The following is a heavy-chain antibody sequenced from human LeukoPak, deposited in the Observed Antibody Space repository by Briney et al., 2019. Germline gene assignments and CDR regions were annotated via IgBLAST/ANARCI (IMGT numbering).Heavy chain of an antibody. J-gene: IGHJ2*01. D-gene: IGHD3-10*01. Sequence: TGGPLRLSCAASGFTFNNYAMNWVRQAPGKGLEWVSGVSAPGGRTYYADSVKGRFTISRDNSKNTLSLQMNSLRAEDTALYYCAKVRAYGLGSTNWYFDLWGRGIMVTVSS. V-gene: IGHV3-23*01. CDR2: VSAPGGRT. CDR3: AKVRAYGLGSTNWYFDL. CDR1: GFTFNNYA.